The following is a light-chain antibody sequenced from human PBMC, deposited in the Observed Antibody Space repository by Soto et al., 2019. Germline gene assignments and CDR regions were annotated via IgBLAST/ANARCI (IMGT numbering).Light chain of an antibody. CDR1: SSDVGGYNY. V-gene: IGLV2-14*03. Sequence: QSALTQPASVSGSPGQSITISCTGTSSDVGGYNYVSWYQHHPGKAPKLIIYDVANRPSGVSNRFSGSKSGNTASLTISGLKAEDEADYYCNSYTSSSTYVFGTGTKLTVL. J-gene: IGLJ1*01. CDR2: DVA. CDR3: NSYTSSSTYV.